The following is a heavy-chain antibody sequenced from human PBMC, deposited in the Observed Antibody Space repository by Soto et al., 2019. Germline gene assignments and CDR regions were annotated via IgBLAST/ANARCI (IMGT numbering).Heavy chain of an antibody. J-gene: IGHJ6*02. CDR2: ISYDGSNK. V-gene: IGHV3-30-3*01. D-gene: IGHD3-16*01. CDR3: ARVKSTSGPPVPYYGMDV. Sequence: GGYLILSWAPSGFTFSSYSMHWARHAPGKGLGWVAVISYDGSNKYYADSVKGRFTISRDNSKNTLYLQMNSLRAEDTAVYYCARVKSTSGPPVPYYGMDVWGQGTTVTVS. CDR1: GFTFSSYS.